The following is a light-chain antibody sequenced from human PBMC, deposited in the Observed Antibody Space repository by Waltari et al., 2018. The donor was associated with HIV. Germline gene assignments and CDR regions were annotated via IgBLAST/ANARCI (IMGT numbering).Light chain of an antibody. V-gene: IGKV4-1*01. CDR3: QQYYSSPQT. CDR1: QSVLFSSNSKNY. Sequence: DIVMTQSPDSLAVSLGERATIHCKSRQSVLFSSNSKNYLAWYQQKPGQPPNLLIYLASTRESGVPDRFSGSWSGTDFTLTISSLQAEDVAVYYCQQYYSSPQTFGPGTKVDIK. J-gene: IGKJ3*01. CDR2: LAS.